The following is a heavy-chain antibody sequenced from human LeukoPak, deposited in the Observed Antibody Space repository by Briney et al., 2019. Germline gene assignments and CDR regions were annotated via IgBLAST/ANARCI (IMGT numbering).Heavy chain of an antibody. CDR2: ISYDGSNK. CDR1: GFTFSSYG. V-gene: IGHV3-30*18. J-gene: IGHJ3*02. CDR3: AKDRYAFDI. D-gene: IGHD3-16*02. Sequence: GGSLRLSCAASGFTFSSYGMHWVRQAPGKGLEWVAVISYDGSNKYYADSVKGRFTISRDNSKNTLYLQMNSLRAEDTAVYYCAKDRYAFDIWGQGTMVTVSS.